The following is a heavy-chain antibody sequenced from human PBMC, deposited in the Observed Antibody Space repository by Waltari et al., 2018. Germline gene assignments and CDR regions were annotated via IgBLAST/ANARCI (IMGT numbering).Heavy chain of an antibody. D-gene: IGHD4-17*01. V-gene: IGHV3-48*03. J-gene: IGHJ5*02. CDR3: ARVDYGDRNWFDP. Sequence: EVQLVESGGGLVQPGGSLRLSCAASGFTFSSYEMTWVRQAQGKGLEWVLYISSSGSTIYYADSVKGRFTISRDNAKNSLYLQMNSLRAEDTAVYYCARVDYGDRNWFDPWGQGTLVTVSS. CDR1: GFTFSSYE. CDR2: ISSSGSTI.